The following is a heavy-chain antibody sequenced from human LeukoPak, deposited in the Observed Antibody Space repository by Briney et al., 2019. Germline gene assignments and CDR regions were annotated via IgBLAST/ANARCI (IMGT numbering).Heavy chain of an antibody. CDR3: VRDDGSYGVDY. J-gene: IGHJ4*02. CDR1: GFTFSTYG. Sequence: GGSLRLSCAASGFTFSTYGMHWVRQAPGKGLEWVAVISYDGSNEYYADSVKGRFTISRDNSKNTLYLQMSSLRAEDTAVYYCVRDDGSYGVDYWGQGTPVTVSS. CDR2: ISYDGSNE. D-gene: IGHD4-17*01. V-gene: IGHV3-30*03.